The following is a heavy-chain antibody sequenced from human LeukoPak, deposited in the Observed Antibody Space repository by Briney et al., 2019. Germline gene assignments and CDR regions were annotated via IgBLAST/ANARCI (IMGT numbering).Heavy chain of an antibody. J-gene: IGHJ4*02. CDR2: VHLSGAS. CDR1: GGSILTTNW. Sequence: PSGTLSLTCAVSGGSILTTNWWSWVRQTPGKGLEWIGEVHLSGASNYNPPLKSRVSMSIDKSKNQLSLKLTSVTAADTAMYYCARESGAFSPFGFWGQGTLVTVSS. V-gene: IGHV4-4*02. D-gene: IGHD1-26*01. CDR3: ARESGAFSPFGF.